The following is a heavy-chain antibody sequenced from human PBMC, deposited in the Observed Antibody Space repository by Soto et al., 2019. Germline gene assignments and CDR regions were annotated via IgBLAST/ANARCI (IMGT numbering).Heavy chain of an antibody. J-gene: IGHJ4*02. CDR1: GGSISSGGYS. V-gene: IGHV4-30-2*01. Sequence: QLQLQESGSGLVKPSQTLSLTCAVSGGSISSGGYSWSWIRQPPGKGLEWIGYIYHSGSTYYNPSLTRRVTILVDKSNNQFSLKLSSVPAADTAVYYCARGEVVALGYWGQGTLVTVSS. CDR2: IYHSGST. D-gene: IGHD2-15*01. CDR3: ARGEVVALGY.